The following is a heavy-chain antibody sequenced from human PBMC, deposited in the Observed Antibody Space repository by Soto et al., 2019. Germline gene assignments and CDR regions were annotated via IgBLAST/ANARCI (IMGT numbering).Heavy chain of an antibody. Sequence: HPGGSLRLSCAASGFTSSSYAMHWVRQAPGKGLEWVAVISYDGSNKYYADSVKGRFTISRDNSKNTLYLQMNSLRAEDTAVYYCARALENYYDSSGYSYWGQGTLVTVSS. CDR1: GFTSSSYA. CDR3: ARALENYYDSSGYSY. CDR2: ISYDGSNK. V-gene: IGHV3-30-3*01. D-gene: IGHD3-22*01. J-gene: IGHJ4*02.